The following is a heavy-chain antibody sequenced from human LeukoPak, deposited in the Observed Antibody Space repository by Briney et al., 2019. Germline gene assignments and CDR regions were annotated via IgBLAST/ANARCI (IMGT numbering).Heavy chain of an antibody. CDR1: GYTFTDYY. J-gene: IGHJ4*02. CDR3: ARGGGCRSYSCDFDY. V-gene: IGHV1-2*02. Sequence: ASVTVSCKASGYTFTDYYMHWVRQAPGQGLEWMGWINPNSGGTNYAQKFQGRVTMTRDTSTSTAYMELSRLRSDDTAVYYCARGGGCRSYSCDFDYWGQGTLVTVSS. D-gene: IGHD2-2*01. CDR2: INPNSGGT.